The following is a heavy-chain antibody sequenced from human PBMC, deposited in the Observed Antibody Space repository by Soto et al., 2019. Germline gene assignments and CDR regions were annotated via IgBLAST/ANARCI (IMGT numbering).Heavy chain of an antibody. J-gene: IGHJ4*02. CDR2: NYDSGST. CDR3: ARSQGLRFLEWLPIDY. D-gene: IGHD3-3*01. V-gene: IGHV4-31*03. Sequence: SETLSRTCTVSGGSISSGGYYWSWIRQHPGKGMEWIWYNYDSGSTYYNPSLKSRVTISVDTSKNQFSLKLSSVTAADTAVYYCARSQGLRFLEWLPIDYWGQGTLVTVSS. CDR1: GGSISSGGYY.